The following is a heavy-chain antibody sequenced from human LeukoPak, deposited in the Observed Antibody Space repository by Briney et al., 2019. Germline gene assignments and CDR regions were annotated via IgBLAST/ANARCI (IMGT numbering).Heavy chain of an antibody. CDR3: ASPHRTYYVFGSVYPHFDS. CDR2: INHSGST. V-gene: IGHV4-34*01. J-gene: IGHJ4*02. CDR1: GGSFSGYY. Sequence: SETLSLTCAVYGGSFSGYYWSWIRQPPGKGLEWIGEINHSGSTNCNPSLKGRVTISVDTSKNQFSLKLSSVTAADTAVYYCASPHRTYYVFGSVYPHFDSGGQEPLLTVS. D-gene: IGHD3-3*01.